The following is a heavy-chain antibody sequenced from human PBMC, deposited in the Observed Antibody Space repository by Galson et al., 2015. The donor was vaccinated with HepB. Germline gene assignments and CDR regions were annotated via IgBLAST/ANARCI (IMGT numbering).Heavy chain of an antibody. CDR1: GGTFSSYA. Sequence: SVKVSCKASGGTFSSYAISWVRQAPGQGLEWMGGIIPIFGTANYAQKFQGRVTITADESTSTAYMELSSLRSEDTAVYHCARDSAPFGVVTQGLHYWGQGTLVTVSS. CDR3: ARDSAPFGVVTQGLHY. D-gene: IGHD4-23*01. V-gene: IGHV1-69*13. CDR2: IIPIFGTA. J-gene: IGHJ4*02.